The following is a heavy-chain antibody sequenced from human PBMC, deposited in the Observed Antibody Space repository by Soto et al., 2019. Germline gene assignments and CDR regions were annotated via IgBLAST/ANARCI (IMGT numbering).Heavy chain of an antibody. D-gene: IGHD4-17*01. V-gene: IGHV4-31*03. CDR3: ARDRTTVTPRSYWYFDL. CDR2: IYYSGST. J-gene: IGHJ2*01. CDR1: GGSISSGGYY. Sequence: QVQLQESGPGLVKPSQTLSLTCTVSGGSISSGGYYWSWIRQHPGKGLEWIGYIYYSGSTYYNPSLTSRGTISVDTSKNQFSLKRSSVTAADTAVYYCARDRTTVTPRSYWYFDLWGRGTLVTVSS.